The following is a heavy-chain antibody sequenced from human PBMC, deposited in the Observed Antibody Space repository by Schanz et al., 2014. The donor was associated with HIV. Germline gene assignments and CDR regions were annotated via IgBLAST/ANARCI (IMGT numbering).Heavy chain of an antibody. V-gene: IGHV1-18*01. CDR1: GYTFTNYG. CDR3: ARGEDWPGGASDH. Sequence: QVQLVQSGAEVKKPGASVTVSCKASGYTFTNYGVTWVRQAPGQGLAWMGWISPSNGDTKYTHWLQGRVTMTTDTSTNTAYMELRSLKSDDTAVYYCARGEDWPGGASDHWGQGTLVTVSS. J-gene: IGHJ5*02. CDR2: ISPSNGDT. D-gene: IGHD1-26*01.